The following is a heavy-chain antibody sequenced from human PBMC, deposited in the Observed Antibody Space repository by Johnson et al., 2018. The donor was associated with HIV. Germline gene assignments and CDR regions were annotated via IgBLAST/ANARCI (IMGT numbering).Heavy chain of an antibody. D-gene: IGHD3-22*01. V-gene: IGHV3-11*01. CDR3: ARGFNSGYNDAFDI. CDR2: ISSSGSTK. Sequence: QVQLVESGGGLVKPGGSLRLSCAASGFTFSDYYMSWIRQAPGKGLEWVSYISSSGSTKYYADAVSGRFTISRDNAKSSLYLQMNSPRAEDTALYYCARGFNSGYNDAFDIWGQGTMVTFSS. J-gene: IGHJ3*02. CDR1: GFTFSDYY.